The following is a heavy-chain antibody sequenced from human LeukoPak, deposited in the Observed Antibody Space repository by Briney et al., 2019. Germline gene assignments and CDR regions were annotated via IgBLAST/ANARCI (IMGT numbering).Heavy chain of an antibody. CDR2: IYSGGST. V-gene: IGHV3-53*01. CDR1: GFTVSSNY. Sequence: GGSLRLSCAASGFTVSSNYMSWVRQAPGKGLEWVSVIYSGGSTYYADSVKGRFTISRDNSKNTLYLQMNSLRAEDTAVYYCARMSSSWSGAFDIWGQGTMVTVSS. J-gene: IGHJ3*02. D-gene: IGHD6-13*01. CDR3: ARMSSSWSGAFDI.